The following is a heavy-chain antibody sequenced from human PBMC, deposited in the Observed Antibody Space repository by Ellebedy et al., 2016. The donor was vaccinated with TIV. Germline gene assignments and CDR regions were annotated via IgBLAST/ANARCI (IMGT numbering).Heavy chain of an antibody. Sequence: GESLKISXAASGFSFGNYAMGWVRQAPGKGLEWIATIIESGPDTHYADSVKGRFTISRDNSKNTLFLQMNSLRVEDTAIYYCVKDYRPGAEYYPLDHWGQGTLVIVSS. J-gene: IGHJ4*02. CDR3: VKDYRPGAEYYPLDH. D-gene: IGHD2/OR15-2a*01. CDR2: IIESGPDT. CDR1: GFSFGNYA. V-gene: IGHV3-23*01.